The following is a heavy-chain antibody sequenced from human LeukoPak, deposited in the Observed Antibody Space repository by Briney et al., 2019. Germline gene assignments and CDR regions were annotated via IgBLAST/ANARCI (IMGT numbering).Heavy chain of an antibody. CDR1: GFTFSSYS. J-gene: IGHJ3*02. D-gene: IGHD2-2*01. CDR2: ISSSSSYI. V-gene: IGHV3-21*01. Sequence: GGSLRLSCAASGFTFSSYSMTWVRQAPGKGLEWVSSISSSSSYIYYADSVKGRFTISRDNAKNSLYLQMNSLRAEDTAVYYCARDQSPTIVVVPAAIPKHDAFDIWGQGTMVTVSS. CDR3: ARDQSPTIVVVPAAIPKHDAFDI.